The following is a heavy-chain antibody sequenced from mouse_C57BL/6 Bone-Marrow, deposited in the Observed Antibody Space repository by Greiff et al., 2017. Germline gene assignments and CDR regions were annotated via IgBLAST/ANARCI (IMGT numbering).Heavy chain of an antibody. V-gene: IGHV14-3*01. CDR2: IDPANGNT. CDR1: GFNIKNTY. Sequence: EVQLQQSVAELVRPGASVKLSCTASGFNIKNTYMHWVKQRPEQGLEWIGRIDPANGNTKYAPKFQGKATITADPSSNTAYLQLSSLTSEDTAIYYCAVTTVVATRPWYFDVWGTGTTVTVSS. CDR3: AVTTVVATRPWYFDV. J-gene: IGHJ1*03. D-gene: IGHD1-1*01.